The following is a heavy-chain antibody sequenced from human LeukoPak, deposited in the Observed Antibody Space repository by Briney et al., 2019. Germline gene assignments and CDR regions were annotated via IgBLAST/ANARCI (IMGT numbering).Heavy chain of an antibody. CDR1: GFTFSHYA. J-gene: IGHJ5*02. V-gene: IGHV3-30-3*01. D-gene: IGHD2-2*01. Sequence: PGGALRLSCAASGFTFSHYAMHWVRQAPGKGLERVAVISYHGIDKYYADSVKGRFTISRDNSKNALYLQMNSLRPEDTAVYYCARAGEDVVLGPAQVGGSPYSWFDPWGQGTLVTVSS. CDR3: ARAGEDVVLGPAQVGGSPYSWFDP. CDR2: ISYHGIDK.